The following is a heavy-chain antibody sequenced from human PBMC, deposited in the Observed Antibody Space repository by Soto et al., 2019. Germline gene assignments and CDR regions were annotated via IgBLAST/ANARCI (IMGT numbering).Heavy chain of an antibody. CDR2: MNANSGNT. J-gene: IGHJ6*02. CDR3: ARGPDGYYYYGMDV. CDR1: GYTFTSYD. V-gene: IGHV1-8*01. Sequence: QVQLVQSGAEVKKPGASVKVSCKASGYTFTSYDINWVRQATGQGLEWMGWMNANSGNTGYAQKFQGRVTMTRNTSTRTAYMELSSLRSEDTAVYYCARGPDGYYYYGMDVWGQGTAVTVSS.